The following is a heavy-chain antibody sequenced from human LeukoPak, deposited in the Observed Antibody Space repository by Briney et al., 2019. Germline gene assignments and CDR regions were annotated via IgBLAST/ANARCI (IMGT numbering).Heavy chain of an antibody. Sequence: SVKVSCKASGGTFSSYAISWVRQAPGQGLEWMGGIIPIFGTAIYAQKFQGRVTITADKSTSTAYMELSSLRSEDTAVYYCARFWAEYSGYDTNYYYYGMDVWGKGTTVTVSS. J-gene: IGHJ6*04. V-gene: IGHV1-69*06. CDR1: GGTFSSYA. D-gene: IGHD5-12*01. CDR3: ARFWAEYSGYDTNYYYYGMDV. CDR2: IIPIFGTA.